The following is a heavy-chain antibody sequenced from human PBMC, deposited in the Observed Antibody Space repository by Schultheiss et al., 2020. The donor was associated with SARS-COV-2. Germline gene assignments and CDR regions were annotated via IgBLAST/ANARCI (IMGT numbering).Heavy chain of an antibody. CDR2: ISWNSGSI. J-gene: IGHJ6*03. V-gene: IGHV3-9*01. D-gene: IGHD4-11*01. CDR3: ARAWPPLTVTTYYYMDV. CDR1: GFTFDDYA. Sequence: GGSLRLSCAASGFTFDDYAMHWVRQAPGKGLEWVSGISWNSGSIGYADSVKGRFTISRDNAKNSLYLQMNSLRAEDTALYYCARAWPPLTVTTYYYMDVWGKGTTVTVSS.